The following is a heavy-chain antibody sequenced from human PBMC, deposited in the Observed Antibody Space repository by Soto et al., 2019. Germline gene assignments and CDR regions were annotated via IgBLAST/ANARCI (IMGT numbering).Heavy chain of an antibody. Sequence: PSETLSLTCTVSGGSISSGNYYWSWIRQPPGKGLEWIGYIYYSGSTYYNPSLKSRVTISIDTSKYQFSLKLSSVTAADTAVYYCAGGWFGEFVYYFDYWGQGTLVTVSS. J-gene: IGHJ4*02. CDR1: GGSISSGNYY. D-gene: IGHD3-10*01. V-gene: IGHV4-30-4*01. CDR2: IYYSGST. CDR3: AGGWFGEFVYYFDY.